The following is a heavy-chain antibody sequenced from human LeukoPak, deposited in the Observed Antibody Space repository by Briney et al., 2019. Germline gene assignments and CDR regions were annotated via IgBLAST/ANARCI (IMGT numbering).Heavy chain of an antibody. V-gene: IGHV3-11*03. Sequence: LSLTCAVSGGSISSSNWWSWIRQPPGKGLEWVSYISTGSSYTNYADSVKGRFTISRDNAKNSLYLQMNSLRADDTAVYYCAQAKGGFGELNRAFDIWGQGTMVTVSS. CDR3: AQAKGGFGELNRAFDI. J-gene: IGHJ3*02. CDR2: ISTGSSYT. D-gene: IGHD3-10*01. CDR1: GGSISSSNW.